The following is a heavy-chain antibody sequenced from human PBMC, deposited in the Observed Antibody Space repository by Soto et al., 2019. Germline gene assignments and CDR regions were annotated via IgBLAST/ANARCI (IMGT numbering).Heavy chain of an antibody. CDR2: IFYSGTT. D-gene: IGHD2-2*01. V-gene: IGHV4-39*01. J-gene: IGHJ4*02. CDR3: ARHAVLWVPAAIGPY. CDR1: GGSISTSSCY. Sequence: PSETLSLTCTVSGGSISTSSCYWGWIRQPPGKGLEWIGSIFYSGTTYYNPSLKSRVTISVDTSKNQFSLKLSSVTVADTAVYYRARHAVLWVPAAIGPYWGQGALVTVYS.